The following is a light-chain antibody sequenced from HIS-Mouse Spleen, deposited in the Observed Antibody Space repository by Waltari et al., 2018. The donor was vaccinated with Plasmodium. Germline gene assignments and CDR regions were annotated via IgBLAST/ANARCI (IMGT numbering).Light chain of an antibody. CDR1: ALPKQY. V-gene: IGLV3-25*03. J-gene: IGLJ3*02. CDR2: KGS. CDR3: QSADSSGTPNWV. Sequence: SYELTQPPSVSVSPGQTATITCSGDALPKQYAFWYQQKPGQAPVLVIYKGSERPSGIPERFAGSSSGTTVTLTISGVQAEDEADYYCQSADSSGTPNWVFGGGTKLTVL.